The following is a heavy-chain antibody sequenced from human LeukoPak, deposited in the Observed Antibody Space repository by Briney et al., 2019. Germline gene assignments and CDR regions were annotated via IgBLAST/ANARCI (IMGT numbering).Heavy chain of an antibody. CDR2: MNPNSGNT. CDR3: ARDPTYYYGSGRWNDAFDI. CDR1: GYTFTSYD. Sequence: GASVKVSCKASGYTFTSYDINWVRQATGQGLEWMGWMNPNSGNTGYAQKFQGRVTITRNTSISTAYMELSSLRSEDTAVYYCARDPTYYYGSGRWNDAFDIWGQGIMVTVSS. J-gene: IGHJ3*02. V-gene: IGHV1-8*03. D-gene: IGHD3-10*01.